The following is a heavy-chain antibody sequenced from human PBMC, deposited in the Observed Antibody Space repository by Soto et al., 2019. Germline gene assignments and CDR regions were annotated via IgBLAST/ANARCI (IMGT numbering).Heavy chain of an antibody. CDR2: INHSGST. CDR3: ARTYSYYYGSGSYYNWFDP. D-gene: IGHD3-10*01. V-gene: IGHV4-34*01. J-gene: IGHJ5*02. Sequence: SETLSLTCAVYGGSFSGYYWSWIRQPPGKGLEWIGEINHSGSTNYNPSLKSRVTISVDTSKNQFSLKLSSVTAADTAVYYCARTYSYYYGSGSYYNWFDPWGQGTLVTVSS. CDR1: GGSFSGYY.